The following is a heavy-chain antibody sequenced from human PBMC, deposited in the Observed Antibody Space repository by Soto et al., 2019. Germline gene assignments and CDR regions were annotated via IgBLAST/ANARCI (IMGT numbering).Heavy chain of an antibody. Sequence: SETLSLTCTVSGGSISSYYWSWIRQPPGKGLEWIGYIYYSGSTNYNPSLKGRVTISVDTSKNQFSLKLSSVTAADTAVYYCASYGSGRYPRFDPWGQGTLVPVSS. CDR1: GGSISSYY. J-gene: IGHJ5*02. CDR2: IYYSGST. V-gene: IGHV4-59*01. D-gene: IGHD3-10*01. CDR3: ASYGSGRYPRFDP.